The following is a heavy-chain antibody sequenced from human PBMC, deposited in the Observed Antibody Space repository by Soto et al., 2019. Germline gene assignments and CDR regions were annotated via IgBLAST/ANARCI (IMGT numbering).Heavy chain of an antibody. CDR1: GFTVSSNY. Sequence: EVQLVETGGGLIQPWGSLRLSCAASGFTVSSNYMSWVRQAPGKGLEWVSVIYSGGSTYYADSVKGRFIISRDNSKNTLYLQMNSLRAEDTAVYYCARVGGREGYNGGYFDYWGQGTLVTVSS. CDR2: IYSGGST. D-gene: IGHD5-12*01. CDR3: ARVGGREGYNGGYFDY. J-gene: IGHJ4*02. V-gene: IGHV3-53*02.